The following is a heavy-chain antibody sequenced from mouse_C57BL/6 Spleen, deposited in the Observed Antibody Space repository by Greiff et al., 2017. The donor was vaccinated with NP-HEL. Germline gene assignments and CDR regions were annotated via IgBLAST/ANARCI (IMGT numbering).Heavy chain of an antibody. Sequence: EVQLQQSGAELVRPGASVKLSCTASGFNIKDDYMHWVKQRPEQGLEWIGWIDPENGDTEYASKFQGKATITADTSSNTAYLQLSSLTSEDTAVYYCTTTVVEVFYYWGQGTTLTVSS. J-gene: IGHJ2*01. CDR1: GFNIKDDY. CDR3: TTTVVEVFYY. D-gene: IGHD1-1*01. V-gene: IGHV14-4*01. CDR2: IDPENGDT.